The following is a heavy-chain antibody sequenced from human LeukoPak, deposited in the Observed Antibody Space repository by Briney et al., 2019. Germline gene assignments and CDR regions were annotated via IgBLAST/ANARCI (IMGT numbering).Heavy chain of an antibody. V-gene: IGHV1-8*01. Sequence: ASVTVSCKASGYTFTSYDINWVRQATGQGLEWMGWMNPNSGNTGYAQKFQGRVTMTRNTSISTAYMELSSLRSEDTAVYYCARAGGRIAAAGTDFDYWGQGTLVTVSS. D-gene: IGHD6-13*01. CDR3: ARAGGRIAAAGTDFDY. CDR1: GYTFTSYD. CDR2: MNPNSGNT. J-gene: IGHJ4*02.